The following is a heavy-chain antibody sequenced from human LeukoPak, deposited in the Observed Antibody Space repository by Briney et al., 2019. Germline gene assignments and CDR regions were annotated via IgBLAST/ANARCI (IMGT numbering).Heavy chain of an antibody. J-gene: IGHJ3*02. V-gene: IGHV3-7*01. CDR1: GFTFSSYW. CDR2: IKKDGSEK. D-gene: IGHD3-22*01. Sequence: GGSLRLSCAASGFTFSSYWMSWVRQAPGKGLEWVANIKKDGSEKYYVDSVKGRFTISRDNAKKSLYLQMNSLRAEDTAVYYCARGFRDTSGYSSAFDIWGQGTMVTVSS. CDR3: ARGFRDTSGYSSAFDI.